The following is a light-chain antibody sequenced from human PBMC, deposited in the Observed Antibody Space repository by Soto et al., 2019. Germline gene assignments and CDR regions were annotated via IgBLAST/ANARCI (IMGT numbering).Light chain of an antibody. V-gene: IGKV1-5*01. Sequence: DIQMTQSPSTLSTSVGDRVTITCRASQSISSWLAWYQQKPGKAPKLLIYDASNLESGVPSRFSGSGSGTEFTITISSLQPDDFATYYCQQYNSYPYTFGQGTKLEIK. CDR3: QQYNSYPYT. J-gene: IGKJ2*01. CDR2: DAS. CDR1: QSISSW.